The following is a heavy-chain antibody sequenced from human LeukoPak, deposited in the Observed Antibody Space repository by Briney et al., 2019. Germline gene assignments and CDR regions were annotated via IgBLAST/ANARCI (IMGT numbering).Heavy chain of an antibody. Sequence: PSETLSLTCTVSGGSISSSCYYWGWIRQPPGKGLEWIGSIYYSGSTYYNPSLKSRVTISVDTSKNQFSLKLSSVTAADTAVYYCARVRRDGYNFDYWGQGTLVTVSS. CDR2: IYYSGST. V-gene: IGHV4-39*07. J-gene: IGHJ4*02. D-gene: IGHD5-24*01. CDR3: ARVRRDGYNFDY. CDR1: GGSISSSCYY.